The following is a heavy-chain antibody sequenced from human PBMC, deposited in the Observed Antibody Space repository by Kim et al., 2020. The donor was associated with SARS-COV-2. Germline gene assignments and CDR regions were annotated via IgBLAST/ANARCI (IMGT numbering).Heavy chain of an antibody. J-gene: IGHJ4*02. CDR2: IYHSGST. CDR3: ASLYDSSGYFFDY. V-gene: IGHV4-38-2*02. Sequence: SETLSLTCTVSGYSISSGYYWGWIRQPPGKGLEWIGSIYHSGSTYYNPSLKSRVTISVDTSKNQFSLKLSSVTAADTAVYYCASLYDSSGYFFDYWGQGT. CDR1: GYSISSGYY. D-gene: IGHD3-22*01.